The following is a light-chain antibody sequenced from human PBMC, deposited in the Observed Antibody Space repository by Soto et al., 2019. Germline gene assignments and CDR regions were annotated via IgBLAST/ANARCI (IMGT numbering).Light chain of an antibody. CDR2: EVS. V-gene: IGLV2-14*01. CDR3: SSYTTSTTLV. CDR1: DVGTFNY. Sequence: QSALTQPASVSGSPGQSITISCTGSDVGTFNYVSWYQQHPGKVPKLLIYEVSNRPSGVSDRFSGSKSGNTASLTVSGLQAEDEADYYCSSYTTSTTLVFGPGTKVTVL. J-gene: IGLJ1*01.